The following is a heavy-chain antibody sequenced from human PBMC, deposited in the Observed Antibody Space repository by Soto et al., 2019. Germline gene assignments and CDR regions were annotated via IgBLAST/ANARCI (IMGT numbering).Heavy chain of an antibody. CDR2: IIPIFGTA. V-gene: IGHV1-69*13. CDR1: GGTFSSYA. CDR3: ARTHDSSGWYINGNWFDP. D-gene: IGHD6-19*01. Sequence: SVKVSCKASGGTFSSYAISWVRQAPGQGLEWMGGIIPIFGTANYAQKFQGRVTITADESTSTAYMELSSLRSEDTAVYYCARTHDSSGWYINGNWFDPWGQGTLVTVSS. J-gene: IGHJ5*02.